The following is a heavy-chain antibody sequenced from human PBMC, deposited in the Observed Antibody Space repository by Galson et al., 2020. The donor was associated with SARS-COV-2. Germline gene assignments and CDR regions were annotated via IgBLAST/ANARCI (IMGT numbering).Heavy chain of an antibody. CDR1: GCTFDNYA. J-gene: IGHJ4*02. D-gene: IGHD3-22*01. V-gene: IGHV3-23*01. CDR2: ISGSGVST. Sequence: GGSLRLSCAASGCTFDNYAMNWVRQAPGKGLEWVSGISGSGVSTYYADSVKGRFTISRDNSKNTLYLQINSLRAEDTAVYYCAKDLRVLLPRGFDYWGQGTLVTVSS. CDR3: AKDLRVLLPRGFDY.